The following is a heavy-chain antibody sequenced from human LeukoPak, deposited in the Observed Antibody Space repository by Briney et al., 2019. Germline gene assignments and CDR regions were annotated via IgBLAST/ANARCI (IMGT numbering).Heavy chain of an antibody. D-gene: IGHD5-18*01. V-gene: IGHV3-48*03. CDR1: GFTFSSYE. J-gene: IGHJ4*02. Sequence: GGSLRLSCAASGFTFSSYEMNWVRQAPGKGLEWVSYISSSGSTIYYADSVKGRFTISRDNSRSTLSLQTDSLRAEDTATYYCATYRQIQVPFEFWGQGTLVTVSS. CDR3: ATYRQIQVPFEF. CDR2: ISSSGSTI.